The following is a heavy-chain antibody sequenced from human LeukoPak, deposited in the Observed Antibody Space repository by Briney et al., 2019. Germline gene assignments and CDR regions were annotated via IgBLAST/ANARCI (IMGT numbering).Heavy chain of an antibody. CDR1: GFTFSSYG. CDR2: ISYDGSNK. J-gene: IGHJ2*01. D-gene: IGHD3-3*01. Sequence: PGGSLRLSCAASGFTFSSYGMHWVRQAPGKGLEWVAVISYDGSNKYYADSVKGRFTISRDNSKNTLYLQMNSLGAEDTAVYYCAKEGHDFWSGYYSSPNWYFDLWGRGTLVTVSS. CDR3: AKEGHDFWSGYYSSPNWYFDL. V-gene: IGHV3-30*18.